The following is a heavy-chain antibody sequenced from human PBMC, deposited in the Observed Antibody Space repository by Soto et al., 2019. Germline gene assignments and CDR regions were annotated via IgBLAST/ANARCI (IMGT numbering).Heavy chain of an antibody. Sequence: SLRLSCAASGLTFSSYSMSWVRQAPGKGLEWISSISGSGGSTYYADSVKGRFTISRDNSKNTLYLQMNSLRAEDTAVYYCAKDSQPEWLVRGDAFDIWGQGTMVTVSS. D-gene: IGHD6-19*01. CDR3: AKDSQPEWLVRGDAFDI. CDR2: ISGSGGST. CDR1: GLTFSSYS. J-gene: IGHJ3*02. V-gene: IGHV3-23*01.